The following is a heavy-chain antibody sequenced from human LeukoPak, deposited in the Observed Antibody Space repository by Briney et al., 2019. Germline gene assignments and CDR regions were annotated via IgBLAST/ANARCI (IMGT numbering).Heavy chain of an antibody. CDR2: STDVGNT. CDR3: AKSPSYCGVNCYSTFDN. CDR1: GFTFDDYA. Sequence: GGSLRLSCAASGFTFDDYAMHWVRQTPGKGLEWVSASTDVGNTYYADSVRGRFTISRDNSRNTLYLQMNSLRAEDTAIYYCAKSPSYCGVNCYSTFDNWGQGTLVTVSS. J-gene: IGHJ4*02. D-gene: IGHD2-21*02. V-gene: IGHV3-23*01.